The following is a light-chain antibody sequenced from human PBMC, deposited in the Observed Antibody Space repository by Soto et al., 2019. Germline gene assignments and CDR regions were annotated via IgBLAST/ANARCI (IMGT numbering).Light chain of an antibody. Sequence: EIVLTQSPGTLSLSPGERATLSCRASQSVSSSYLAWYQQKPGQAPRLLIYGASSRATGIPDRFSGSGSGTDFTLTISRLEPEDFAVYYCQQYGSSPLYTFGQGTKVEL. V-gene: IGKV3-20*01. CDR1: QSVSSSY. CDR3: QQYGSSPLYT. CDR2: GAS. J-gene: IGKJ2*01.